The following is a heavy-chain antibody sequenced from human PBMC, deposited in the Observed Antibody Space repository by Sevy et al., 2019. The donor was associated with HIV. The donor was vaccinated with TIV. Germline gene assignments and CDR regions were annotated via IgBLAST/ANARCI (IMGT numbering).Heavy chain of an antibody. J-gene: IGHJ4*02. Sequence: GSLRLSCAASGFIFSSYVMNWVRQAPGKGLEWVSGISGSGGYTYYAGSVKGRFTISRDNSNKILYLEMNTLRVEDTAVYYCAGGSWSGFDYWGQGTLVTVSS. CDR3: AGGSWSGFDY. V-gene: IGHV3-23*01. CDR2: ISGSGGYT. D-gene: IGHD3-3*01. CDR1: GFIFSSYV.